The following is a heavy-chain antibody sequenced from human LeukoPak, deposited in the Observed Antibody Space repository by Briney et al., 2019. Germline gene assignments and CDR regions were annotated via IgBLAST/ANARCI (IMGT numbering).Heavy chain of an antibody. CDR2: INSDGTST. CDR3: ARTGTGGDLDI. D-gene: IGHD2-8*02. Sequence: GGSLRLSCAASGFTFSNHWLHWVRQAPGKGLVWVSRINSDGTSTIYADSVKGRFSISRDNAKSTVYLQMNSLRAEVTAVYNCARTGTGGDLDIWGQGTMVTVSS. J-gene: IGHJ3*02. CDR1: GFTFSNHW. V-gene: IGHV3-74*01.